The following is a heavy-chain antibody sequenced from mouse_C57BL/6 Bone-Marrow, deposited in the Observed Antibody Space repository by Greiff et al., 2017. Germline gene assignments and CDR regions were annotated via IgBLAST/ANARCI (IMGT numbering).Heavy chain of an antibody. CDR3: ALLATLWYFDV. CDR1: GYTFTDYY. V-gene: IGHV1-19*01. CDR2: INPYNGGT. J-gene: IGHJ1*03. Sequence: EVKLMESGPVLVTPGASVKMSCKASGYTFTDYYMNWVKQSHGKSLEWMGVINPYNGGTSYNQKFKGKATLTVEKSSSTAYMELNSLTSEDSAVYYCALLATLWYFDVWGTVTTVTVSS. D-gene: IGHD1-1*01.